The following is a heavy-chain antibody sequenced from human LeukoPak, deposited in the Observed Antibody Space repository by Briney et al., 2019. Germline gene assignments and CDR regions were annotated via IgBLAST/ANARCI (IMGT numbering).Heavy chain of an antibody. CDR2: IIPIFGTA. D-gene: IGHD1-26*01. CDR1: GGTFSSYA. Sequence: ASVEVSCKASGGTFSSYAISWVRQAPGQGLEWMGRIIPIFGTANYAQKFQGRVTITTDESTSTAYMELSSLRSEDTAVYYCASSLHSGSSYFDYWGQGTLVTVSS. J-gene: IGHJ4*02. CDR3: ASSLHSGSSYFDY. V-gene: IGHV1-69*05.